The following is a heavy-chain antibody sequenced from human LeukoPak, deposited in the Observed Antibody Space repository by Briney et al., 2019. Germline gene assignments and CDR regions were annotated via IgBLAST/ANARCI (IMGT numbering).Heavy chain of an antibody. J-gene: IGHJ4*02. D-gene: IGHD6-6*01. CDR3: ARDFGHPYSSSPAY. V-gene: IGHV3-74*01. CDR2: ISPEGSGT. CDR1: GFSLSDYW. Sequence: GGSLRLSCVVSGFSLSDYWMHWVRQVPGKGLAWVSRISPEGSGTTYGDSVKGRFTISRDNSKNTLYLQMNSLRAEDTAVYYCARDFGHPYSSSPAYWGQGTLVTVSS.